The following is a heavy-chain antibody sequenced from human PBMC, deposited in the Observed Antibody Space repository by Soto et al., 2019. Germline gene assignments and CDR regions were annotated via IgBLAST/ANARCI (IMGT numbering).Heavy chain of an antibody. CDR3: ARHKSDSSGWYEGEWFDP. D-gene: IGHD6-19*01. CDR1: GGSISRYS. CDR2: IYYSGST. V-gene: IGHV4-59*08. Sequence: PSETLSLTCTVSGGSISRYSWSWIRQPPGKGLEWIGYIYYSGSTNYNPSLKSRVTISVDTSKNQFSLKLSSVTAADTAVYYCARHKSDSSGWYEGEWFDPWGQGTLVTVSS. J-gene: IGHJ5*02.